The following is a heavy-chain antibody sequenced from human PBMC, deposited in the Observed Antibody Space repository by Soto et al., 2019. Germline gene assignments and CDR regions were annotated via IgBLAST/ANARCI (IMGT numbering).Heavy chain of an antibody. D-gene: IGHD3-22*01. J-gene: IGHJ3*02. CDR1: GFTFSNAW. CDR2: IKSKTDGGTT. Sequence: GGSLRLSCAASGFTFSNAWMSWVRQAPGKGLEWVGRIKSKTDGGTTDYAAPVKGRFTISRDDSKNTLYLQMNSLKTEDTAVYYCTTDSLYYYDSSSSDAFEIWGQGTMVTVSS. CDR3: TTDSLYYYDSSSSDAFEI. V-gene: IGHV3-15*01.